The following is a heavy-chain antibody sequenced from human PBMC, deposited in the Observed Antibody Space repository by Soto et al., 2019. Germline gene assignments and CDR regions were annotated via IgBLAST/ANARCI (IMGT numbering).Heavy chain of an antibody. D-gene: IGHD2-2*01. CDR3: ARLGIVVVPAATRRYYYYYMDV. J-gene: IGHJ6*03. Sequence: SETLSLTCTVSGGSISSYYWSWIRQPPGKGLEWIGYIYYSGSTNYNPSLKSRVTISVDTSKNQFSLKLSSVTAADTAVYYCARLGIVVVPAATRRYYYYYMDVWGKGTTVTVSS. V-gene: IGHV4-59*08. CDR2: IYYSGST. CDR1: GGSISSYY.